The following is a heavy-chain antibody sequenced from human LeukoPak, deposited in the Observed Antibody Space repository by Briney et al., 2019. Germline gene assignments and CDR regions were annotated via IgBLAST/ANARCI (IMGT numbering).Heavy chain of an antibody. D-gene: IGHD2-21*02. CDR3: ARGLQKGDVVVTAGGFDI. J-gene: IGHJ3*02. V-gene: IGHV3-30*03. Sequence: PGGSLRLSCAASGFTLSSHWMHGVRQAPGKGLEWGAVISYDGRNKYYADSVKGRFTISRDNSKNTVYLQMNGLRAEDTAVYSCARGLQKGDVVVTAGGFDIWGQGTKVTVSS. CDR1: GFTLSSHW. CDR2: ISYDGRNK.